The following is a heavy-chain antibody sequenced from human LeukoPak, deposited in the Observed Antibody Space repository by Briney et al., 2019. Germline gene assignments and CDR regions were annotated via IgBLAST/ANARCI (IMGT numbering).Heavy chain of an antibody. CDR1: GFTFSSYS. Sequence: PGRSLRLSCAASGFTFSSYSMNWVRQAPGKGLEWVSSIGSSSSYIYYADSMKGRFTISRDNAKNSLYLQMNSLRAEDTAVYYCARALSYYGSGSYGYGMDVWGQGTTVTVSS. J-gene: IGHJ6*02. CDR2: IGSSSSYI. D-gene: IGHD3-10*01. V-gene: IGHV3-21*01. CDR3: ARALSYYGSGSYGYGMDV.